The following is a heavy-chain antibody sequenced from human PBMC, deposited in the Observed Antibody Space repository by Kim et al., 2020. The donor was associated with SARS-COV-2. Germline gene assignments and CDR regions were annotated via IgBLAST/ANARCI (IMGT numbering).Heavy chain of an antibody. V-gene: IGHV3-21*01. D-gene: IGHD1-26*01. CDR3: AREPSIVGTPAIDY. CDR2: ISSSSSYI. Sequence: GGSLRLSCAASGFTFSSYSMNWVRQAPGKGLEWVSSISSSSSYIYYADSVKGRFTISIDNAKNSLYLQMNSLRAEDTAVYYCAREPSIVGTPAIDYWGQGTLVTVSS. CDR1: GFTFSSYS. J-gene: IGHJ4*02.